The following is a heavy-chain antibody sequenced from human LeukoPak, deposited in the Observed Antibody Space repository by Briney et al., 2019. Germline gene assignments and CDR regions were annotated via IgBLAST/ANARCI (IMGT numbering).Heavy chain of an antibody. D-gene: IGHD6-19*01. CDR3: ARDRSTGSYFFFDY. V-gene: IGHV3-33*07. CDR1: GFTFDTFG. CDR2: IWHDGSNQ. Sequence: GGSLRLSCLASGFTFDTFGMYWARQAPGKGLEGVAVIWHDGSNQYYTDSVKGRFTISRDNSKNTLYLQMNSLRVEDTAVYYCARDRSTGSYFFFDYWGQGVLVTVSS. J-gene: IGHJ4*02.